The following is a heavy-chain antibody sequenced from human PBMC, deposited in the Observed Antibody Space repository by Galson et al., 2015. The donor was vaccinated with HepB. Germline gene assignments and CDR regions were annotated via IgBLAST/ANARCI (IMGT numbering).Heavy chain of an antibody. V-gene: IGHV1-69*01. CDR1: TFSSYA. D-gene: IGHD6-13*01. CDR2: IIPIFGTA. Sequence: TFSSYAISWMRQAPGQGLEWMGGIIPIFGTANYAQKFQGRVTITADESTSTAYMELSSLRSEDTAVYYCARDRYSTAGGDYYGMDVWGQGTTVTVSS. CDR3: ARDRYSTAGGDYYGMDV. J-gene: IGHJ6*02.